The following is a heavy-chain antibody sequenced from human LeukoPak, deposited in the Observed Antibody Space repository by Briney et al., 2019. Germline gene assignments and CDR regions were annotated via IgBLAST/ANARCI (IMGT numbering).Heavy chain of an antibody. V-gene: IGHV3-21*01. D-gene: IGHD5-18*01. J-gene: IGHJ6*02. Sequence: PGGSLRLSCAASGFTFSSYSMNWVRQAPGKGLEWVSSISSSSSYIYYADSVKGRFTISRDNSKNTLYLQMNSLRAEDTAVYYCAKDQDTAMTGGFYGMDVWGQGTTVTVSS. CDR2: ISSSSSYI. CDR3: AKDQDTAMTGGFYGMDV. CDR1: GFTFSSYS.